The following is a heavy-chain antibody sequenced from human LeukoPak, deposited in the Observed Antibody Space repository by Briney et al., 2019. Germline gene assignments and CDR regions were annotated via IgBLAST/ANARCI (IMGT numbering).Heavy chain of an antibody. D-gene: IGHD2-21*02. J-gene: IGHJ4*02. V-gene: IGHV5-51*01. CDR1: GYNFSNHW. CDR3: ARLVVVVTSVASVDH. CDR2: IYPDDSDT. Sequence: GESLKISCKASGYNFSNHWIGWVRQMPGKGLEWRGIIYPDDSDTRYSSSFQGQVTMYVDKSISTAYLQWTSPKASDTALYYCARLVVVVTSVASVDHWGQGTLVTVSS.